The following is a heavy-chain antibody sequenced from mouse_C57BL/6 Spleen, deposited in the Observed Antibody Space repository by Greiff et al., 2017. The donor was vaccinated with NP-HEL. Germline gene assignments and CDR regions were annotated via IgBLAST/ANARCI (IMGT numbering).Heavy chain of an antibody. Sequence: VQLQQPGAELVKPGASVKLSCKASGYTFTSYWMHWVKQRPGQGLEWIGMIHPNSGSTNYNEKFKSKATLTVDKSSSTAYMQLSSLTSEDSAVYYCARSGGQLRLPWYFDYWGQGTTLTVSS. V-gene: IGHV1-64*01. CDR3: ARSGGQLRLPWYFDY. J-gene: IGHJ2*01. D-gene: IGHD3-2*02. CDR1: GYTFTSYW. CDR2: IHPNSGST.